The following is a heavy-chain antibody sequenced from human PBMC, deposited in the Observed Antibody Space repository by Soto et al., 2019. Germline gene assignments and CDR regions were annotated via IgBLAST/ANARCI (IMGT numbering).Heavy chain of an antibody. CDR3: AKGGQSYDY. CDR2: ISTSVGST. Sequence: EVQLLESGGGSVQPGGSLRLSCAAYGFTFSTYAMSWVRQAPGKGLEWVSAISTSVGSTYYTDSVKGRFTISRDNSKNTLYLQMNSLRAEDTAVYYCAKGGQSYDYWGQGTLVTVSS. CDR1: GFTFSTYA. D-gene: IGHD3-10*01. J-gene: IGHJ4*02. V-gene: IGHV3-23*01.